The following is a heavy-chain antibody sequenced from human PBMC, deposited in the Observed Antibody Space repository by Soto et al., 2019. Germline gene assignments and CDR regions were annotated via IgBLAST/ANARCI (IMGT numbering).Heavy chain of an antibody. V-gene: IGHV4-39*01. CDR1: GDSISSSNYF. CDR3: ARRYGWLYFDY. D-gene: IGHD3-10*01. J-gene: IGHJ4*02. CDR2: IFYSGST. Sequence: PSETLSLTCTVSGDSISSSNYFWGWIRQPPGKGLEWIGTIFYSGSTYYNPSLKSRVTISVDTSKNQFSLKLTSVTAADTALYYCARRYGWLYFDYWGQGRLVTVS.